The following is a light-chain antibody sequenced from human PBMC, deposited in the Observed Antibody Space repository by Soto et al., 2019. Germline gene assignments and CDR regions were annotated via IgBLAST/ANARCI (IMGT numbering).Light chain of an antibody. CDR1: QSLLHSNGYNY. CDR2: LGS. CDR3: MQVLQTPLFT. Sequence: DIVMTQSPLSLPVTPGESASISCRSSQSLLHSNGYNYLDWYLQKPGQSPQLLIYLGSNRASGVPDRFSGSGSGTDFTLKISRVEAEDVGVYYCMQVLQTPLFTFGPGTKVDIK. V-gene: IGKV2-28*01. J-gene: IGKJ3*01.